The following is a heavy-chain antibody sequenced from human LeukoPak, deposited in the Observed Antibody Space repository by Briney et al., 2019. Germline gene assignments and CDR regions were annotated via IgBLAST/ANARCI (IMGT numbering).Heavy chain of an antibody. CDR2: IWYDGSNK. CDR1: GFTLSSYG. Sequence: GRSLRLSCAASGFTLSSYGMHWVRQAPGKGLEWVAVIWYDGSNKYYADSEKGRFTISRDNSKNTLYLQMNSLRAEDTAVYYCARTPSGGAPDYYGMDVWGKGTTVTVSS. D-gene: IGHD2-2*01. V-gene: IGHV3-33*01. J-gene: IGHJ6*04. CDR3: ARTPSGGAPDYYGMDV.